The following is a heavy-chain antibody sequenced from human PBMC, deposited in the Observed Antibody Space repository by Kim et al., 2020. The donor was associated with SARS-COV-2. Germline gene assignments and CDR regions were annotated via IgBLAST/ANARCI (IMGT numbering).Heavy chain of an antibody. Sequence: DSAEGRFTISRDNAKNTLYLEMNNLRVEDTAFYYCARVPHYDSSGYYFDYWGQGTLVSVSP. V-gene: IGHV3-74*01. J-gene: IGHJ4*02. D-gene: IGHD3-22*01. CDR3: ARVPHYDSSGYYFDY.